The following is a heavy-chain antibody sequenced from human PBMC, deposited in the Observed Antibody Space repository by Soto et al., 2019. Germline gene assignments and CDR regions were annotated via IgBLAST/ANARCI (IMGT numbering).Heavy chain of an antibody. CDR2: IRDKANSYAT. CDR1: GFTFSDHY. V-gene: IGHV3-72*01. CDR3: ARFHLVAGAAAPRGWFDP. D-gene: IGHD2-2*01. Sequence: EMQLVESGGGLVQPGGSLRLSCAASGFTFSDHYMDWVRQAPGKGLEWVGRIRDKANSYATEYAASVKGRFTIFRDDSKNSLYLQMNSLRTEDTAVYYCARFHLVAGAAAPRGWFDPWGQGTLVTVSS. J-gene: IGHJ5*02.